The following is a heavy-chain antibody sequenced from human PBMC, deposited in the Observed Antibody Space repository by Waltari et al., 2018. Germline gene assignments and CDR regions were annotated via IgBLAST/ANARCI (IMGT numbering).Heavy chain of an antibody. CDR2: TYYRSKWSN. CDR1: GDRVPGNRAAA. D-gene: IGHD6-13*01. Sequence: QVQLPQSGPGLVKHSQTLPLTCTVSGDRVPGNRAAAWNWIRQSPSRGLEWLGRTYYRSKWSNEYAVSVRSRITINPDTSKNQFSLHLNSVTPEDTAVYYCARGSSSSFDSWGQGILVTVSS. CDR3: ARGSSSSFDS. V-gene: IGHV6-1*01. J-gene: IGHJ4*02.